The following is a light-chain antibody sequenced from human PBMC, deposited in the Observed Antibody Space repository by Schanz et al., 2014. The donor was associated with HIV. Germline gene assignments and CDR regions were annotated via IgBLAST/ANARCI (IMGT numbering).Light chain of an antibody. J-gene: IGLJ3*02. CDR2: ANN. V-gene: IGLV1-44*01. Sequence: QSVLTQPPSASGTPGQRVTISCSGSSSNVGSNTVNWYQHLPGTAPKLLMYANNQRASGVPDRFSGSQSGTSASLAISGLQSEDESDFFCATWDDSLEGWVFGGGTKVTVL. CDR3: ATWDDSLEGWV. CDR1: SSNVGSNT.